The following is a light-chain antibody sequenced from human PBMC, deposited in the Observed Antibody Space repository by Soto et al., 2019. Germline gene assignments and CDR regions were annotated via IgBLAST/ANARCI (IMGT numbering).Light chain of an antibody. CDR3: H. V-gene: IGKV3D-7*01. Sequence: PGERVTLSCRASQSISSSYLTWYQQKPGQAPRLVISGASTRATGIPDRFSGSGSGTDFTLTISSLQPEDFAVYYCHFGPGTKVDI. CDR2: GAS. J-gene: IGKJ3*01. CDR1: QSISSSY.